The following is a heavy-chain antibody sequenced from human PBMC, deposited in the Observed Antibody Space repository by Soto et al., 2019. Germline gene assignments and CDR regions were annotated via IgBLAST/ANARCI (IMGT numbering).Heavy chain of an antibody. J-gene: IGHJ4*02. V-gene: IGHV4-39*01. CDR1: GGSISSSSYY. D-gene: IGHD3-3*01. CDR2: IYYSGST. CDR3: ARYSVSYDDFWSGCCIDY. Sequence: SETLSLTCTVSGGSISSSSYYWGWIRQPPGKGLEWIGSIYYSGSTYYNPSLKSRVTISVDTSKNQFSLKLSSVTAADTAVYYWARYSVSYDDFWSGCCIDYWGQGTLVTVSS.